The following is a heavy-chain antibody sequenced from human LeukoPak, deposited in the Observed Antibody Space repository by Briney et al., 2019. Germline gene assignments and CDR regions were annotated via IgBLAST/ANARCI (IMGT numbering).Heavy chain of an antibody. CDR2: ISTTGST. Sequence: SETLSLTCTVSGGSMSGYYWSWIRQPAGKGLEWIGRISTTGSTKNNPSLKSRVTMSVDTSKNRFSLKLTSMTAADTAVYYCARSKRGIAVADRRTFYYYYMDVWGKGTTVTVSS. CDR1: GGSMSGYY. J-gene: IGHJ6*03. D-gene: IGHD6-19*01. CDR3: ARSKRGIAVADRRTFYYYYMDV. V-gene: IGHV4-4*07.